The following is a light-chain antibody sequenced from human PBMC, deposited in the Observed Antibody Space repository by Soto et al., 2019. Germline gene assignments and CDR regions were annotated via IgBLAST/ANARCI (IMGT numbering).Light chain of an antibody. CDR3: QQRSDWPWT. J-gene: IGKJ1*01. CDR2: GAS. V-gene: IGKV3D-20*02. CDR1: QSVSRNF. Sequence: EIVLTQSPGTLSLSPGERAALSCRASQSVSRNFLAWYQQKPGQAPRLLIYGASNRATGIPARFSGGGSGTDFTLTISSLEPEDFAVYYCQQRSDWPWTFGQGTKVDI.